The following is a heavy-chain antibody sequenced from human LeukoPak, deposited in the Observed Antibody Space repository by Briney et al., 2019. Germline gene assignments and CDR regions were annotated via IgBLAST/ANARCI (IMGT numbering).Heavy chain of an antibody. D-gene: IGHD3-3*01. CDR1: GFTFSSYG. V-gene: IGHV3-33*01. CDR3: ARDLAVFGVVIMGY. Sequence: GGSLRLSCAASGFTFSSYGMHWARQAPGKGLEWVAVIWYDGSNKYYADSVKGRFTISRENSKNTLYLQMNSLRAEDTAVYYCARDLAVFGVVIMGYWGQGTLVTVSS. CDR2: IWYDGSNK. J-gene: IGHJ4*02.